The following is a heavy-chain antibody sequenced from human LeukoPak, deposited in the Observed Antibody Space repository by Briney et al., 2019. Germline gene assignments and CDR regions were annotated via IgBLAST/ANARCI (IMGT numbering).Heavy chain of an antibody. V-gene: IGHV3-13*01. CDR2: IGTAGDT. J-gene: IGHJ3*02. Sequence: GGSLRLSCAASGFTFSSYDMHWVRQATGKGLEWVSAIGTAGDTYYPGSAKGRFTISRENAKNSLYLQMNSLRAGDTAVYYCARVVAGYAFDIWGQGTMVTVSS. CDR1: GFTFSSYD. CDR3: ARVVAGYAFDI. D-gene: IGHD6-19*01.